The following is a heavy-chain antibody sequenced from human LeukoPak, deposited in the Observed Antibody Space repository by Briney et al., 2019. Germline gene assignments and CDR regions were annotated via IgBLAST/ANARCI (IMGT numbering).Heavy chain of an antibody. Sequence: SVKVSCKASGYTFTSYGFSWVRQAPGQGLEWMGGVIPIFGTANYAQKFQGRVTITADESTSTAYMELSSLRSEDTAVYYCARDSGYDFWSGYPMDVWGQGTTVTVSS. CDR2: VIPIFGTA. CDR1: GYTFTSYG. D-gene: IGHD3-3*01. V-gene: IGHV1-69*13. J-gene: IGHJ6*02. CDR3: ARDSGYDFWSGYPMDV.